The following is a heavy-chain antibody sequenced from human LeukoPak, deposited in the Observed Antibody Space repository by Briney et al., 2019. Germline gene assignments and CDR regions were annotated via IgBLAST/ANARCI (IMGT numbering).Heavy chain of an antibody. J-gene: IGHJ4*02. Sequence: KSSQTLSLTCTVSGGSISSGGYDWSWVRQHPEKGLEWIGYIYYSGTAYYNPSLKSRVTMSVDTSKNQFSLKLDSVTAADTAVYYCARFSNDHGVKFDYWGQGTLVTVSS. V-gene: IGHV4-31*03. CDR2: IYYSGTA. CDR1: GGSISSGGYD. D-gene: IGHD4-17*01. CDR3: ARFSNDHGVKFDY.